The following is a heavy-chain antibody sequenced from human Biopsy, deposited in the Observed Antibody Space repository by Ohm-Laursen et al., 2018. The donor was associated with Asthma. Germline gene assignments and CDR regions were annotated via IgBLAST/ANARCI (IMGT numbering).Heavy chain of an antibody. CDR1: GDAMSTSGSY. CDR2: IYYSGRT. V-gene: IGHV4-39*02. J-gene: IGHJ2*01. Sequence: SETLSLTCIVSGDAMSTSGSYWGWIRQSPGKGLEWIGSIYYSGRTNYNQSLESRVTISADTSKNHFSLKVTSVTAADTAVYYCARAVSSSSYWYFDLWGRGDLVTVSS. D-gene: IGHD6-6*01. CDR3: ARAVSSSSYWYFDL.